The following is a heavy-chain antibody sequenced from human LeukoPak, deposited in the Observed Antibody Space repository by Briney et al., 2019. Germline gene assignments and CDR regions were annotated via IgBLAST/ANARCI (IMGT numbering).Heavy chain of an antibody. CDR1: GGSISSSNW. J-gene: IGHJ5*02. Sequence: SETLSLTCAVSGGSISSSNWWSWVRQPPGKGLEWIGETYHSGSTNYNPSLKSRVTISVDKSMNQFSLKLSSVTAADTAVYYCARVGGYSYGTNWFDHWGQGTLVTVSS. CDR2: TYHSGST. V-gene: IGHV4-4*02. CDR3: ARVGGYSYGTNWFDH. D-gene: IGHD5-18*01.